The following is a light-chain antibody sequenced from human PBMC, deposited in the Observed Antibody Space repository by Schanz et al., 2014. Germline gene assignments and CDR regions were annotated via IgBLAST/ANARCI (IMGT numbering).Light chain of an antibody. Sequence: EIVLTQSPGTLSLSPGDRATLSCRASQSVTSSTLAWYQQKRGQGPRLLIYGASTRATGIPARFSGSGSGTEFTLTISSLQSEDFAIYYCQQYGSWPYTFGQGTKLEI. CDR1: QSVTSST. V-gene: IGKV3-15*01. CDR2: GAS. J-gene: IGKJ2*01. CDR3: QQYGSWPYT.